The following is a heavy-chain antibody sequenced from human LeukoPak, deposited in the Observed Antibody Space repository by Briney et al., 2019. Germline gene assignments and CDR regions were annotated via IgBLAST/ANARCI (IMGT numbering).Heavy chain of an antibody. CDR3: ARISIVGATTLDY. D-gene: IGHD1-26*01. Sequence: SETLSLTCAVYGGSFSGYYWGWIRQPPGKGLEWIGEINHSGSTNYNPSLKSRVTISVDTSKNQFSLKLSSVTAADTAVYYCARISIVGATTLDYWGQGTLVTVSS. J-gene: IGHJ4*02. CDR1: GGSFSGYY. CDR2: INHSGST. V-gene: IGHV4-34*01.